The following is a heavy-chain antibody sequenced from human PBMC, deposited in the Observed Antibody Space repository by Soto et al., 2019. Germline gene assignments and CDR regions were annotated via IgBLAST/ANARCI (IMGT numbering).Heavy chain of an antibody. D-gene: IGHD3-16*01. J-gene: IGHJ4*01. CDR3: SRVFPYYVSSARYLDY. V-gene: IGHV6-1*01. CDR1: VESVSGNSAA. Sequence: QTLSLTCPISVESVSGNSAAWNWIWQSPSRGLEWLARTSYRSRWQNDYAVSVKSRITVTPDTSKNQFSLHLNSVTPEDTAVDYFSRVFPYYVSSARYLDYWGHGAPVTVCS. CDR2: TSYRSRWQN.